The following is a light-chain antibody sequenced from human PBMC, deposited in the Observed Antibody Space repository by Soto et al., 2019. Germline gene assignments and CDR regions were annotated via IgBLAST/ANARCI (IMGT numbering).Light chain of an antibody. CDR2: GAS. Sequence: EIVLTQSPGTLSLSPGERDTLSCRASQSVSSSYLAWYNQKPGQAPRLLIYGASSRATGIPDRFSGSGSGTDFTLTISRLEPADFAVYSCQQYGSSPITFGQGKRLEIK. CDR3: QQYGSSPIT. CDR1: QSVSSSY. V-gene: IGKV3-20*01. J-gene: IGKJ5*01.